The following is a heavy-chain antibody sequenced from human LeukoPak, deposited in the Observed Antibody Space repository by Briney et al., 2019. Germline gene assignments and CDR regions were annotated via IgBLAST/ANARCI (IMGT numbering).Heavy chain of an antibody. CDR1: GGTFSSYA. V-gene: IGHV1-69*04. J-gene: IGHJ4*02. CDR2: IIPILGIA. CDR3: VRVLRITASRYYFDY. Sequence: SVKVSCKASGGTFSSYAISWVRQAPGQGLEWMGRIIPILGIANYAQKFQGRVTITADKSTSTAYMELSSLRSEDTAVYYCVRVLRITASRYYFDYWGQGTLVTVSS. D-gene: IGHD3-16*01.